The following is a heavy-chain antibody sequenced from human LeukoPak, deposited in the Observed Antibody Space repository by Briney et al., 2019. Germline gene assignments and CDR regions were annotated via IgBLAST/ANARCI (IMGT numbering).Heavy chain of an antibody. CDR1: GFTFSSYA. D-gene: IGHD5-24*01. CDR2: ISGSGGST. CDR3: AIAQMATIHYYYYGMDV. J-gene: IGHJ6*02. Sequence: GGSLRLSCAAPGFTFSSYAMSWVRQAPGKGLEWVSAISGSGGSTYYADSVKGRFTISRDNSKNTLYLQMNSLRAEDTAVYYCAIAQMATIHYYYYGMDVWGQGTTVTVSS. V-gene: IGHV3-23*01.